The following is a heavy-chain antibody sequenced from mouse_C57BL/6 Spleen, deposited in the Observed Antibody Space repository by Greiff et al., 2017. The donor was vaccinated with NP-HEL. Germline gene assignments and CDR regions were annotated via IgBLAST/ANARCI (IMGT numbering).Heavy chain of an antibody. D-gene: IGHD1-1*01. CDR2: ISYDGSN. V-gene: IGHV3-6*01. J-gene: IGHJ1*03. Sequence: VQLQQSGPGLVKPSQSLSLTCSVTGYSITSGYYWNWIRQFPGNKLEWMGYISYDGSNNYNPSLKNRISITRDTSKNQFFLKLNSVTTEDTATYYCAKLLRYPYWYFDVWGTGTTVTVSS. CDR3: AKLLRYPYWYFDV. CDR1: GYSITSGYY.